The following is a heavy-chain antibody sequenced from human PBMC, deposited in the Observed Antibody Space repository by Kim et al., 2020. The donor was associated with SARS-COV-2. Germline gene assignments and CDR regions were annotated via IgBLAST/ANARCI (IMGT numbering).Heavy chain of an antibody. CDR3: ARDMGRDHSSSWYYYYYYGMDV. CDR1: GGTFSSYA. J-gene: IGHJ6*02. V-gene: IGHV1-69*13. CDR2: IIPIFGTA. D-gene: IGHD6-13*01. Sequence: SVKVSCKASGGTFSSYAISWVRQAPGQGLEWMGGIIPIFGTANYAQKFQGRVTITADESTSTAYMELSSLRSEDTAVYYCARDMGRDHSSSWYYYYYYGMDVWGQGTTVTVSS.